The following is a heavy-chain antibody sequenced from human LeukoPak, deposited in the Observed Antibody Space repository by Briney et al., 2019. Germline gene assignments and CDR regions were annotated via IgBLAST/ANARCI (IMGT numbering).Heavy chain of an antibody. J-gene: IGHJ4*02. CDR3: AKDHYWSIDY. D-gene: IGHD3-3*01. CDR2: IKGDGSST. CDR1: GFTFSGKW. Sequence: GGSLRLSCAASGFTFSGKWMHWVRQAPGKGLVWVSRIKGDGSSTTYADSVKGRFTISRDNAKNTLHLQMDSLRAEDTGVYYCAKDHYWSIDYWGRGTLVTVSS. V-gene: IGHV3-74*03.